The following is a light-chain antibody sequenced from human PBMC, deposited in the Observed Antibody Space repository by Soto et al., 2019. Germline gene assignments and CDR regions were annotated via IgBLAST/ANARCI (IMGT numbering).Light chain of an antibody. CDR1: QSISSW. Sequence: DIQMTQSPSTMSASVGDRVTITCRASQSISSWLAWYQQKPGKAPKLPIYKASSLESGVPSRFSGSGSGTEFTLTISSLQPDDFATYYCQQYNSYSTFGHGTKVEIK. J-gene: IGKJ1*01. V-gene: IGKV1-5*03. CDR3: QQYNSYST. CDR2: KAS.